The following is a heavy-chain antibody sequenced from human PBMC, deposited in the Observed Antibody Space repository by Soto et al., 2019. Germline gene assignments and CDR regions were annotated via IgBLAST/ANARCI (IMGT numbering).Heavy chain of an antibody. CDR3: ARRDTSGFLRYFDN. V-gene: IGHV1-69*06. Sequence: QMQLVQSGSEVKKPGSSVKVSCKASGGTLSSFINYPINWVRQAPGQGLEWMGGIVPNVGTVNYAQKFQGRVTITADKATGTAYMELSSVRSEDTALYYCARRDTSGFLRYFDNWGQGTLVTVSS. J-gene: IGHJ4*02. CDR1: GGTLSSFINYP. D-gene: IGHD3-3*01. CDR2: IVPNVGTV.